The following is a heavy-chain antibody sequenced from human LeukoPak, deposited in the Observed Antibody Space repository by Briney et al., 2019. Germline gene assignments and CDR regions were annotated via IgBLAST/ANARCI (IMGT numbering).Heavy chain of an antibody. CDR1: EFTFSTYG. D-gene: IGHD2-15*01. J-gene: IGHJ6*03. CDR2: VSSTGGTT. Sequence: GGTLRLSCAASEFTFSTYGMSWVRQAPGKGLEWVSAVSSTGGTTYYADSVKGRFTISRDNSKNTLFLQMNSLRAEDTAVYYCAKNGGGGAFCAGGTCYPYYYYYMDVWGKGTTVTISS. CDR3: AKNGGGGAFCAGGTCYPYYYYYMDV. V-gene: IGHV3-23*01.